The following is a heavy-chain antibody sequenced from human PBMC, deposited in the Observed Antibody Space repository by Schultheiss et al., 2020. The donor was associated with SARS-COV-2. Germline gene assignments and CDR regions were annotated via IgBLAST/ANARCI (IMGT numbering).Heavy chain of an antibody. CDR3: ARGQGGVVVVAATPYYYYYYGMDV. V-gene: IGHV4-38-2*01. CDR1: GGSISSGYY. D-gene: IGHD2-15*01. J-gene: IGHJ6*02. CDR2: IYHSGST. Sequence: SETLSLTCAVSGGSISSGYYWGWIRQPPGKGLEWIGSIYHSGSTYYNPSLKSRVTISVDTSKNQFSLKLSSVTAADTAVYYCARGQGGVVVVAATPYYYYYYGMDVWGQGTTVTVSS.